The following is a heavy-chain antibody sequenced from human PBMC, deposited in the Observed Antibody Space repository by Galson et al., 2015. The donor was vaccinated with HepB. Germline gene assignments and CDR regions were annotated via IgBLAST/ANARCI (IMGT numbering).Heavy chain of an antibody. D-gene: IGHD3-3*01. CDR1: WFTFSSYW. CDR2: NNSGGNTT. CDR3: AREGDPYNYWSALDF. Sequence: SLRLSCAASWFTFSSYWMHWVRQGPGKGLVWVSRNNSGGNTTSYAAPGKGRFTISRDNAKNALYLQMNSLGAEDTAVYHCAREGDPYNYWSALDFWGQGTLVTVSS. J-gene: IGHJ4*02. V-gene: IGHV3-74*01.